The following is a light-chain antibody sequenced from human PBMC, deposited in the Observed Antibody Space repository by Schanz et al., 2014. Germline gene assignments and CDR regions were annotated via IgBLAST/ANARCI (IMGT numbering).Light chain of an antibody. Sequence: QSALTQPASVSGSPGQSITISCTGTSSDIGSYNYVSWYQQYPGEAPKLILYEVSARPSGISIRFSGSKSGNTASLTISGLQAEDEASYSCSSYTTTSTLLFGGGTKLTVL. J-gene: IGLJ2*01. V-gene: IGLV2-14*01. CDR3: SSYTTTSTLL. CDR2: EVS. CDR1: SSDIGSYNY.